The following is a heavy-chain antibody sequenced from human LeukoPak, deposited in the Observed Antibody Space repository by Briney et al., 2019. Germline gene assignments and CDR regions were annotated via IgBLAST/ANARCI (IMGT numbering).Heavy chain of an antibody. J-gene: IGHJ4*02. V-gene: IGHV3-11*01. CDR2: ISSSGSTI. CDR1: GFPFTDYY. D-gene: IGHD6-19*01. Sequence: PGGSLGLSCEASGFPFTDYYMSGIRQAPGKGLKGVSYISSSGSTIYYADSVKGRFTISRDNAKNSLYLQMNSLRAEDTAVYYCARGSGWYSVYYFDYWGQGTLVTVSS. CDR3: ARGSGWYSVYYFDY.